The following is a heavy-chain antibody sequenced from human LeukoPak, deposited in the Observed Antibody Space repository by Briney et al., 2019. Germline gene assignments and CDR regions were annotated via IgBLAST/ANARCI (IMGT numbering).Heavy chain of an antibody. Sequence: GGSLRLSCAASGFTFSSYSMNWVRQAPGKGPEWVSSISSSSSYIYYADSVKGRFTISRDNAKNSLYLQMNSLRAEDTAVYYCARAGRYSGYYFDYWGQGTLVTVSS. V-gene: IGHV3-21*01. CDR2: ISSSSSYI. D-gene: IGHD6-13*01. CDR3: ARAGRYSGYYFDY. J-gene: IGHJ4*02. CDR1: GFTFSSYS.